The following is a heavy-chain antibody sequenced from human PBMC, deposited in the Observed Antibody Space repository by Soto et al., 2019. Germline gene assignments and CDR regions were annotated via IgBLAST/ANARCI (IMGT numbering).Heavy chain of an antibody. J-gene: IGHJ3*02. V-gene: IGHV3-23*01. Sequence: GGSLRLSCTASGFIFSTYAMSWVRQAPGKGLEWVSAISGSGGKTYLADSVRGRFAISRDNSKNTLYLQMNSLRAEDTAVYYCAKDTKPAADPRVGAFDIWGQGTMVTVSS. CDR2: ISGSGGKT. CDR3: AKDTKPAADPRVGAFDI. D-gene: IGHD6-13*01. CDR1: GFIFSTYA.